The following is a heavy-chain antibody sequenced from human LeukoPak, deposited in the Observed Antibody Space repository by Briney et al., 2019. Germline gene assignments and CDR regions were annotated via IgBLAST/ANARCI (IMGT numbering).Heavy chain of an antibody. J-gene: IGHJ4*02. CDR3: ARGLRYCSSTSCYSGYCSGGSCYSNFDY. CDR2: INHSGST. D-gene: IGHD2-15*01. Sequence: SETLSVTCAVYGGSFSGYYWSWIRQPPGKGLEWIGEINHSGSTNYNPSLKSRVTISVDTSKNQFSLKLSSVTAADTAVYYCARGLRYCSSTSCYSGYCSGGSCYSNFDYWGQGTLVTVSS. CDR1: GGSFSGYY. V-gene: IGHV4-34*01.